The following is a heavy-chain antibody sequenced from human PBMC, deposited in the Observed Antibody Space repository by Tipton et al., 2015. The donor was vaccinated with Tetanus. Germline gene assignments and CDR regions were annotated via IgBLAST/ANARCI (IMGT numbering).Heavy chain of an antibody. J-gene: IGHJ4*02. CDR2: PYPGDSDT. CDR3: ARAHCTDGVCNFDF. CDR1: GYIFNNYW. V-gene: IGHV5-51*01. D-gene: IGHD2-8*01. Sequence: MQLVQSGGEVKKPGESLKISCKGSGYIFNNYWIGWVRQKPGKGLEWMGIPYPGDSDTRYSPSFQGQVTISVDKSINTAYLRWSSLKASDTSMFYCARAHCTDGVCNFDFWGQGALVTVAS.